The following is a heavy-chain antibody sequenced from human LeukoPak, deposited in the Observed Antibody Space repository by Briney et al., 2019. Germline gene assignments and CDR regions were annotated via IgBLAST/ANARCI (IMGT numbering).Heavy chain of an antibody. CDR3: ARAPAPHISGSDYHFDH. J-gene: IGHJ4*02. Sequence: SQTLSLTCTVSGGSISSGRYYWSWIRQPARKGLEWIGRIYTSGTTNYNSSLRSRVAISLDTSKNQFSLRLRSVTAADTAVYYCARAPAPHISGSDYHFDHWGQGTLVTVSS. D-gene: IGHD6-19*01. CDR2: IYTSGTT. CDR1: GGSISSGRYY. V-gene: IGHV4-61*02.